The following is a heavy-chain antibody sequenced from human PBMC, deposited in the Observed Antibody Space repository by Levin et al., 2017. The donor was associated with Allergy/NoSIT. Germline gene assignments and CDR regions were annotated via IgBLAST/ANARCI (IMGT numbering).Heavy chain of an antibody. V-gene: IGHV3-11*01. CDR1: GFTFSDYY. CDR2: ISSSGSTI. D-gene: IGHD3-10*01. J-gene: IGHJ4*02. Sequence: GESLKISCAASGFTFSDYYMSWIRQAPGKGLEWVSYISSSGSTIYYADSVKGRFTISRDNAKNSLYLQMNSLRAEDTAVYYCARLTSGNYYGSGSYYIDYWGQGTLVTVSS. CDR3: ARLTSGNYYGSGSYYIDY.